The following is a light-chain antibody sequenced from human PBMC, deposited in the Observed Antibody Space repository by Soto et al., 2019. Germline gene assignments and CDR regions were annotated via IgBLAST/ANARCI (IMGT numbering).Light chain of an antibody. CDR2: GAS. CDR1: QSVRSY. V-gene: IGKV3-11*01. CDR3: XXRGXXPHLT. Sequence: EIVLTQSPATLSLSPGERATLSCRASQSVRSYLAWYQQKPGQPPRLLIYGASYRATGIPARFSGSGSGTDFTLTIXXLEPEDXAXXXXXXRGXXPHLTFGGGTQVEIK. J-gene: IGKJ4*01.